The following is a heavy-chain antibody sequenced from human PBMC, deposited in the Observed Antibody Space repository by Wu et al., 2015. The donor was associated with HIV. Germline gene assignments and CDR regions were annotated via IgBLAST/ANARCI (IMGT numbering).Heavy chain of an antibody. CDR1: DYTFITYG. Sequence: QVYLVQSGGEVKKPGASVKVSCKASDYTFITYGLSWVRQAPGQGLEWMGWISPYNGNTDVAQKFQGRVTMTTDTSTKTAYMELRSLRSDDTAVYYCARVEMGYYDSSGYYYFDYWGQGTLVTVSS. D-gene: IGHD3-22*01. J-gene: IGHJ4*02. V-gene: IGHV1-18*01. CDR2: ISPYNGNT. CDR3: ARVEMGYYDSSGYYYFDY.